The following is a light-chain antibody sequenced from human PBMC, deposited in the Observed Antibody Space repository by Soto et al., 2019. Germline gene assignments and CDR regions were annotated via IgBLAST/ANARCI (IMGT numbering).Light chain of an antibody. Sequence: IVFTQSPATLSLTPGERATLSCRASQSVSSYLAWYQHKPVQAPRLLIYDASNRATGIPARFSGSGSGTDFTLTISSLEPEDFAVYYCRLRSNWPWRFGQGGKVDIK. CDR2: DAS. J-gene: IGKJ1*01. CDR3: RLRSNWPWR. V-gene: IGKV3-11*01. CDR1: QSVSSY.